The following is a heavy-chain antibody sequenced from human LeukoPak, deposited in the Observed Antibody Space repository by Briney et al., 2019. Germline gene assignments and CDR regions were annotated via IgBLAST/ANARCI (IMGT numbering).Heavy chain of an antibody. D-gene: IGHD5-18*01. V-gene: IGHV1-18*01. Sequence: GASVKVSCKASGYTFNNHGISWVRRAPGQGLEWMGWISAYNGNTNYAQKLQGRVTMTTDTSTSTAYMELRSLRSDDTAVYYCARLGYGTYRYYGMDVWGQGTTVTVSS. CDR1: GYTFNNHG. J-gene: IGHJ6*02. CDR2: ISAYNGNT. CDR3: ARLGYGTYRYYGMDV.